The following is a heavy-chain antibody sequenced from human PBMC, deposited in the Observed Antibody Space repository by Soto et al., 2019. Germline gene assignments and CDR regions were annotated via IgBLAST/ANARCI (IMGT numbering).Heavy chain of an antibody. D-gene: IGHD3-9*01. J-gene: IGHJ4*02. Sequence: QVQLVQSGAEVKKPGASVKVSCKASGYTFTNYGIAWVRQAPGQGIEWMGWISPYSGKTDYRQNLQGRVTMTADTSTTTAYMELRSLRSDDTAGYYCTRDRLTLTTSLIFDFWGQGTLVTVSS. CDR1: GYTFTNYG. CDR2: ISPYSGKT. CDR3: TRDRLTLTTSLIFDF. V-gene: IGHV1-18*01.